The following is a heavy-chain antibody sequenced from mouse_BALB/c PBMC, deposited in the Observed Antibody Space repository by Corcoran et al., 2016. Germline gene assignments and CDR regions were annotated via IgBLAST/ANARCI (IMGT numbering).Heavy chain of an antibody. D-gene: IGHD2-10*02. Sequence: QIQLVQSGTLLQHPGETVTIPCQASGYTFTTYGLNWVNQAPGKGLTWMSWINTYTGEPTYADDFKGRFAFSVETSASTAYLQINHLKNEDTATYFCARNAPRAMDYWGQGTSVTVSS. CDR2: INTYTGEP. CDR1: GYTFTTYG. V-gene: IGHV9-3-1*01. J-gene: IGHJ4*01. CDR3: ARNAPRAMDY.